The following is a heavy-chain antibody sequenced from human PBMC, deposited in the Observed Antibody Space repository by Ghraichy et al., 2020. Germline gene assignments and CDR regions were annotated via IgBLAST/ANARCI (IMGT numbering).Heavy chain of an antibody. J-gene: IGHJ4*02. V-gene: IGHV3-11*01. CDR3: ARGALQELGVFDY. CDR2: ISSSGSTI. D-gene: IGHD7-27*01. CDR1: GFTFSDYY. Sequence: GESLNISCAASGFTFSDYYMSWIRQAPGKGLEWVSYISSSGSTIYYADSVKGRFTISRDNAKNSLYLQMNSLRAEDTAVYYCARGALQELGVFDYWGQGTLVTVSS.